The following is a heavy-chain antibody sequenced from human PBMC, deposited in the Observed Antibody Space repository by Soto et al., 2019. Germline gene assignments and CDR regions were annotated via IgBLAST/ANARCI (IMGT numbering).Heavy chain of an antibody. CDR2: INPDSDNT. V-gene: IGHV1-8*01. Sequence: QVQLVQSGAEVKKPGASVKVSCETSGYTFTNYDINWVRQAAGQGLEWMGWINPDSDNTGYAQKFQGRVTMTRDTSISTAYMELNSLRSEDTAVYYCARGRHYCTTTSCYPPALFPYGMDVWGQGTTVTVSS. CDR3: ARGRHYCTTTSCYPPALFPYGMDV. CDR1: GYTFTNYD. D-gene: IGHD2-2*01. J-gene: IGHJ6*02.